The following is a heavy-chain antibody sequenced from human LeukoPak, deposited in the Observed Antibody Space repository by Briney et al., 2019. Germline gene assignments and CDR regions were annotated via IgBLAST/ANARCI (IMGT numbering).Heavy chain of an antibody. CDR1: GFTFSVYY. V-gene: IGHV3-11*04. D-gene: IGHD6-13*01. J-gene: IGHJ6*03. Sequence: GGSLRLSCAASGFTFSVYYMSWLRQAPGKGLEWVSYISNSGSTIYYADSVKDRFIISKDSAKNLLYLQMNSLRAGDTAVYYCARCSSSCSAGYYYMGVWGKGPTVTVPS. CDR2: ISNSGSTI. CDR3: ARCSSSCSAGYYYMGV.